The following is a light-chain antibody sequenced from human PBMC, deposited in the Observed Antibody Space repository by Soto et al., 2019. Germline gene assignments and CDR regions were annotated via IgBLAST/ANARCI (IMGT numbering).Light chain of an antibody. CDR3: QQYGTSPIT. CDR2: GAS. CDR1: QTVSSY. Sequence: ENVLTQSPGTLSLSPGERATLSCRASQTVSSYLTWYQQRPGQAPRLLIYGASKRATGIPDRFSGSGSGTDFTLTISRLEPEDFALYYCQQYGTSPITVGQGTRLRL. J-gene: IGKJ5*01. V-gene: IGKV3-20*01.